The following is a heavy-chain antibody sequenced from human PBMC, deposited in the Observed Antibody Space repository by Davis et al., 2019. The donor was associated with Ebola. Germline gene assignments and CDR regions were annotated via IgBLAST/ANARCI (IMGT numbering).Heavy chain of an antibody. V-gene: IGHV5-51*01. CDR3: ARRGDGYNSGYYYGMDV. Sequence: KVSCKGSGYSFTSYWIGWVRQMPGKGLEWMGIIYPGDSDTRYSPSFQGQVTISADKSISTASLQWSSLKASDTAMYYCARRGDGYNSGYYYGMDVWGQGTTVTVSS. D-gene: IGHD5-24*01. CDR2: IYPGDSDT. J-gene: IGHJ6*02. CDR1: GYSFTSYW.